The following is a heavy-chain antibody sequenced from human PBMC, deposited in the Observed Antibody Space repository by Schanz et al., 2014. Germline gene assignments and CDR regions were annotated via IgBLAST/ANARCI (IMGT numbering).Heavy chain of an antibody. D-gene: IGHD6-13*01. CDR2: ISSVGISK. V-gene: IGHV3-21*05. Sequence: EVQLVESGGGLVRPGDSLRLSCAASGFTFSSHNINWVRQAPGKGLEWVSYISSVGISKYYADPVKGRFTISRDSAKNTLYLQMNSLRAEDTAVYYCAKERIAAAWTFDYWGQGTLVTVSS. CDR3: AKERIAAAWTFDY. CDR1: GFTFSSHN. J-gene: IGHJ4*02.